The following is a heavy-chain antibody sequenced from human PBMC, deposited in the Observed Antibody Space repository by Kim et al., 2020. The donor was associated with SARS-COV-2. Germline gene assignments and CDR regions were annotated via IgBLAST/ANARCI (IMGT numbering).Heavy chain of an antibody. D-gene: IGHD4-4*01. Sequence: GGSLRLSCAASGFTFSSYGMHWVRQAPGKGLEWVAVIWYDGSNKYYADSVKGRFTISRDNSKNTLYLQMNSLRAEDTAVYYCAREFLTTVTTYYYYYYGMDVWGQGTTVTVSS. J-gene: IGHJ6*02. CDR2: IWYDGSNK. CDR3: AREFLTTVTTYYYYYYGMDV. V-gene: IGHV3-33*01. CDR1: GFTFSSYG.